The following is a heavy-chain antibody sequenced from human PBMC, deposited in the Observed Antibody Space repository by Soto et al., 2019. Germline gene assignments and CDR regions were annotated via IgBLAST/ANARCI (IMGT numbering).Heavy chain of an antibody. J-gene: IGHJ2*01. V-gene: IGHV1-69*12. CDR3: AQALGLAVAGPGRFDL. Sequence: QVQLVQSGAEVKKPGSSVKVSCKASGGTFSNYAISWVRQAPGQGLEWMGGITPIFGTANYAQKFQGRVTITADESMSTAYMELRRLRSEDTAVYYCAQALGLAVAGPGRFDLWGRGTLVTVSS. D-gene: IGHD6-19*01. CDR1: GGTFSNYA. CDR2: ITPIFGTA.